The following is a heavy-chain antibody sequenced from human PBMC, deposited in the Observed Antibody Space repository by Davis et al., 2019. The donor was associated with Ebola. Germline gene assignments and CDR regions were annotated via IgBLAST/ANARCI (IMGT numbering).Heavy chain of an antibody. J-gene: IGHJ4*02. CDR3: AKGDNSGWYGFDY. V-gene: IGHV3-74*01. CDR1: GFTFSSYW. CDR2: INPDGSFT. Sequence: PGGSLRLSCAASGFTFSSYWMHWVRQAPGKGLVWVSRINPDGSFTDYADSVKGRFSISRDSTSNTLYLQMNSLRDEDTAVYYCAKGDNSGWYGFDYWGQGTLVTVSS. D-gene: IGHD6-19*01.